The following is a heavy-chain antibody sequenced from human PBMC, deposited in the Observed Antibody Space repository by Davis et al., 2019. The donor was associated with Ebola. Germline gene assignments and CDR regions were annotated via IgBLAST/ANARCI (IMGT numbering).Heavy chain of an antibody. V-gene: IGHV4-59*12. Sequence: SETLSLTCTVSGGSISSYYWSWIRQPPGKGLEWIGYIYYSGSTNYNPSLKSRVTISVDKSKNQFSLKLSSVTAADTAVYYCARESVFYYDSSGYYYDRWFDPWGQGTLVTVSS. D-gene: IGHD3-22*01. CDR1: GGSISSYY. J-gene: IGHJ5*02. CDR2: IYYSGST. CDR3: ARESVFYYDSSGYYYDRWFDP.